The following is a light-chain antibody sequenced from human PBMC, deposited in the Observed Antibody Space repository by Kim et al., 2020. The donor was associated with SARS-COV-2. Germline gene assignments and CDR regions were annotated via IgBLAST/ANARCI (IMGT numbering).Light chain of an antibody. CDR2: AAS. CDR1: QGISSY. J-gene: IGKJ5*01. V-gene: IGKV1-9*01. Sequence: VSVGGRSTITCRARQGISSYLAWYRQKPGKAPKLLINAASTLQSGVPSRFSGSGSGTDFTLTISSLQPEDFATYYCQQLNSYPITFGQGTRLEIK. CDR3: QQLNSYPIT.